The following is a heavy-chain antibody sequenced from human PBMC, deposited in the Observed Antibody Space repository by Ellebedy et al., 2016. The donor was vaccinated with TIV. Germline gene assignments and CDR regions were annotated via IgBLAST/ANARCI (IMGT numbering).Heavy chain of an antibody. Sequence: SETLSLXCAVSGGSISSGGYSWSWIRQPPGKGLEWIGYIYHSGSTYYNPSLKSRVTISVDRSKNQFSLKLSSVTAADTAVYYCAQYSSSSGFDYWGQGTLVTVSS. V-gene: IGHV4-30-2*02. CDR2: IYHSGST. CDR3: AQYSSSSGFDY. J-gene: IGHJ4*02. D-gene: IGHD6-6*01. CDR1: GGSISSGGYS.